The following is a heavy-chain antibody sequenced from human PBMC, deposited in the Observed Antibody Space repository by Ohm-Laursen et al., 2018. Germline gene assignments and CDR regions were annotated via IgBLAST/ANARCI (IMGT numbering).Heavy chain of an antibody. J-gene: IGHJ5*02. V-gene: IGHV3-23*01. CDR1: GFTFSNYA. D-gene: IGHD1-26*01. CDR3: AKDQAYETTSLPSDDGWFDP. CDR2: ISGSGRST. Sequence: GSLRLSCAASGFTFSNYALSWVRQAPGKGLEWVSCISGSGRSTYYADSVKGRFTISRDNSKKTLNLQMNSLRAEDTAVYFCAKDQAYETTSLPSDDGWFDPWGQGTLVTVSS.